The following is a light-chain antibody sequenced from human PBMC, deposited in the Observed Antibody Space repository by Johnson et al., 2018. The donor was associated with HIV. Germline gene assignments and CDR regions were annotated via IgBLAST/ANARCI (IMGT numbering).Light chain of an antibody. Sequence: QSVLTQPPSVSAAPGQKVTISCSGSSSNIGNNYVSWYQQLPGTAPKLLIYDNNKRPSGIPDRFSGSKSGTSATLGITGLQTGDEADYYCGTWDSSLSAHVFVTGTKFTVL. CDR1: SSNIGNNY. J-gene: IGLJ1*01. CDR2: DNN. CDR3: GTWDSSLSAHV. V-gene: IGLV1-51*01.